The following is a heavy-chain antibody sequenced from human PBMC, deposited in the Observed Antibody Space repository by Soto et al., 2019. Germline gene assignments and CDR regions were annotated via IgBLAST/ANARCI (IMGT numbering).Heavy chain of an antibody. CDR2: IVVGSGNT. CDR3: AADLSVNYDGYYYGMDV. J-gene: IGHJ6*02. Sequence: QMQLVQSGPEVKKPGTSVKVSCKASGFTFTSSAVQWVRQARGQRLEWIGWIVVGSGNTNYAQKFQERVTNTRDMSTSTAYMELSSLRSEDTAVYYCAADLSVNYDGYYYGMDVWGQGTTVTVSS. D-gene: IGHD3-3*01. CDR1: GFTFTSSA. V-gene: IGHV1-58*01.